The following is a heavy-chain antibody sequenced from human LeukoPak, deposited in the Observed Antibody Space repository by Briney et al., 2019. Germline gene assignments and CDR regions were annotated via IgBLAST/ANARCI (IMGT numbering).Heavy chain of an antibody. J-gene: IGHJ4*02. CDR2: IHSGGTT. Sequence: TGGSLRLSCAASGFTVSNNYMSWVRQAPGKGLEWVSVIHSGGTTNYADSVQGRFTISRDNSKTTVYLHMNSLRAEDTAVYYCARDSGSGYGPFASWGQGTLVTVSS. CDR1: GFTVSNNY. D-gene: IGHD5-12*01. V-gene: IGHV3-53*01. CDR3: ARDSGSGYGPFAS.